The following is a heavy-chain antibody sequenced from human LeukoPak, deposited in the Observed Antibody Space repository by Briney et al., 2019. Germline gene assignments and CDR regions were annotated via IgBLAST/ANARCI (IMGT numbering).Heavy chain of an antibody. V-gene: IGHV3-7*04. J-gene: IGHJ4*02. CDR3: TRVTTNGYFDY. CDR1: GFTFRSFW. D-gene: IGHD1-1*01. CDR2: MKYGESEK. Sequence: GGSLRLSCAASGFTFRSFWLGWFGKAPGKGLEWVASMKYGESEKHYVDSVKGRFTISRDNAKNSLYLQMNSLRAEDTAVYFCTRVTTNGYFDYWGQGSLVTVSS.